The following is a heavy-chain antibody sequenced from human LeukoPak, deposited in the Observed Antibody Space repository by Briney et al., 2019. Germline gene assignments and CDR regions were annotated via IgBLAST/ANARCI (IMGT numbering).Heavy chain of an antibody. CDR1: GFTVSSNY. CDR2: IYSGGST. V-gene: IGHV3-53*01. D-gene: IGHD3-22*01. Sequence: GGSLRLSCAASGFTVSSNYMSWVRQAPGKGLEWVSVIYSGGSTYYADSVKGRFTISRDNSKNTLYLQMNSLRAEDTAVYYCAKSSYYDSSGFYREYYFDYWGQGTLVPVSS. CDR3: AKSSYYDSSGFYREYYFDY. J-gene: IGHJ4*02.